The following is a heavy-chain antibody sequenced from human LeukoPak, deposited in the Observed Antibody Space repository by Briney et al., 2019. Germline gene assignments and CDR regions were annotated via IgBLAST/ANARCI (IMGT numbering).Heavy chain of an antibody. J-gene: IGHJ4*02. CDR2: IYTSGST. Sequence: TLSLTCTVSGGSIVSGSYYWTWIRQPAGQGLEWIGRIYTSGSTDYSPSLKSRVTISADTSKNHFSLKLSSVTAADTAVYYCVRENARSVPTAISPLDYWGQGTLVTVSS. D-gene: IGHD2-2*01. V-gene: IGHV4-61*02. CDR1: GGSIVSGSYY. CDR3: VRENARSVPTAISPLDY.